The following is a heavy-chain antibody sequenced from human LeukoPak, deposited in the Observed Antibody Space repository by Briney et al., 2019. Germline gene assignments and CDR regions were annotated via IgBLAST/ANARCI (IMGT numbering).Heavy chain of an antibody. D-gene: IGHD3-10*01. CDR2: VYYSGSA. V-gene: IGHV4-59*08. Sequence: SETLSLTCTVSSGSISSYYWSWIRQPPGKGLEWIGYVYYSGSANYNPSLKSRVTISVDTSKNQFSLKLSSVTAADTAVYYCARHEKLGQFDYWGQGTLVTVSP. J-gene: IGHJ4*02. CDR3: ARHEKLGQFDY. CDR1: SGSISSYY.